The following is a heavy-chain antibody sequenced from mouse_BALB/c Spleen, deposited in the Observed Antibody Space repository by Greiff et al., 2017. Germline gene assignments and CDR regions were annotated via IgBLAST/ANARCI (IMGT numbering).Heavy chain of an antibody. D-gene: IGHD2-1*01. CDR3: ARGCYGNYVGYYFDY. CDR2: INPSNGRT. Sequence: VQLQQPGAELVKPGASVKLSCKASGYTFTSYWMHWVRQRPGQGLEWIGEINPSNGRTNYNEKFKSKATLTVDKSSSTAYMQLSSLTSEDSAVYCCARGCYGNYVGYYFDYWGQGTTLTVSS. V-gene: IGHV1S81*02. J-gene: IGHJ2*01. CDR1: GYTFTSYW.